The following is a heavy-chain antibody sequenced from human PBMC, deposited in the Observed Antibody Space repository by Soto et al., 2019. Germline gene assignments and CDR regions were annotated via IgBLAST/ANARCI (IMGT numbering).Heavy chain of an antibody. V-gene: IGHV4-61*01. CDR1: AGSVNSGSYY. CDR3: ACDFSMTYYYGMVV. Sequence: SQTLPLTCTVSAGSVNSGSYYWSWIRQSPGKGLEWIGYIYYSGSTNSNPSLKSRVTISLDTSKNQFSLKLGSVTAADTAVYYCACDFSMTYYYGMVVWGQATTVT. CDR2: IYYSGST. J-gene: IGHJ6*02.